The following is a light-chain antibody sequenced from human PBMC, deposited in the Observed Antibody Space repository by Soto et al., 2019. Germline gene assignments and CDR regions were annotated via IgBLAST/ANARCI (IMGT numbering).Light chain of an antibody. J-gene: IGKJ1*01. CDR2: WAS. CDR1: QSVLYSSNNKNY. CDR3: QQYYTTPRT. Sequence: DIVMTQSPDSLAVSLGERATINCKSSQSVLYSSNNKNYLVWYQQKPGQPPKVLIYWASTRESGVPDRFSGSGSETDFTLTISSLQAEDVAVYYCQQYYTTPRTFGQGTKVEIK. V-gene: IGKV4-1*01.